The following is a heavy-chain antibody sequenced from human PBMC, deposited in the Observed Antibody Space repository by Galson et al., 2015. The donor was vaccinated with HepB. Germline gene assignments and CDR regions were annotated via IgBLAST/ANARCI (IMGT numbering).Heavy chain of an antibody. J-gene: IGHJ4*02. CDR1: GFTFSSYA. V-gene: IGHV3-23*01. D-gene: IGHD3-10*01. Sequence: SLRLSCAASGFTFSSYAMSWVRQAPGKGLEWVSAISGSGGSTYYADSVKGRFTISRDNSKNTLYLQMNSLRAEDTAVYYCAKPNILNMVRGIFGFDYWGQGTLVTVSS. CDR2: ISGSGGST. CDR3: AKPNILNMVRGIFGFDY.